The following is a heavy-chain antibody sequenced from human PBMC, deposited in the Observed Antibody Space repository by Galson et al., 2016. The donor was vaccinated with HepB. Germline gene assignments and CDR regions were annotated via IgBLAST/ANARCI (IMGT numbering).Heavy chain of an antibody. Sequence: SLRLSCAASRFIFRFPFRDYAMSWVRQAPGKGLEWVSVVSGSGDSTDYADSVKGRFIISRDNSRNTVYLQMNSLRAEDTAVYYCAKEGVRLTSGWQVDYWGQGTLVTVSS. V-gene: IGHV3-23*01. CDR2: VSGSGDST. D-gene: IGHD6-19*01. J-gene: IGHJ4*02. CDR1: RFIFRFPFRDYA. CDR3: AKEGVRLTSGWQVDY.